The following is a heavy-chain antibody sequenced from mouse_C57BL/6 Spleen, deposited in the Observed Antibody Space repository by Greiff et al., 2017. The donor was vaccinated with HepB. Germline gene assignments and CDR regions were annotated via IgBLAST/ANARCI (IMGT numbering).Heavy chain of an antibody. D-gene: IGHD3-1*01. CDR3: ARGARGYAMDY. Sequence: VQLVESGAELVRPGTSVKVSCKASGYAFTNYLIEWVKQRPGQGLEWIGVINPGSGGTNYNEKFKGKATLTADKSSSTAYMQLSSLTSEDSAVYFCARGARGYAMDYWGQGTSVTVSS. J-gene: IGHJ4*01. V-gene: IGHV1-54*01. CDR1: GYAFTNYL. CDR2: INPGSGGT.